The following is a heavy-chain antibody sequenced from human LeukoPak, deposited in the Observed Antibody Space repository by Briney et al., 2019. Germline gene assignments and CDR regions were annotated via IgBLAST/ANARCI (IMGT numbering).Heavy chain of an antibody. Sequence: PGGSLRLSCAASGFTFSSYSMNWVRQAPGKGLEWVASISTSSSYIYYADSMKGRFTISRDNAKNSLYLQMNSLSAEDTAVYYCARSTGGDWYAFDIWGQGTMVTVSS. CDR2: ISTSSSYI. V-gene: IGHV3-21*01. J-gene: IGHJ3*02. CDR3: ARSTGGDWYAFDI. D-gene: IGHD2-21*02. CDR1: GFTFSSYS.